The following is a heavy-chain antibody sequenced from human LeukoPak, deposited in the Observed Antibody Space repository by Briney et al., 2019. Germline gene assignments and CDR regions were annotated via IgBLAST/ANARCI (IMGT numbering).Heavy chain of an antibody. CDR3: ASSLRTMVRGVIGYYGMDV. CDR2: IHYSGST. D-gene: IGHD3-10*01. CDR1: GGSISSSSYY. J-gene: IGHJ6*02. Sequence: SETLSLTCTVSGGSISSSSYYWGWIRQPPGKGLEWIGSIHYSGSTYYNPSLKSRVTISVDTSKNQFSLKLSSVTAADTAVYYCASSLRTMVRGVIGYYGMDVWGQGTTVTVSS. V-gene: IGHV4-39*01.